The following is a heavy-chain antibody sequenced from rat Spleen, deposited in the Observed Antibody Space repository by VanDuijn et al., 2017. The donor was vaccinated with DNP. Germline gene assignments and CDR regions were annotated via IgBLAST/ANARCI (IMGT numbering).Heavy chain of an antibody. CDR3: VRWDYGMYCFDY. J-gene: IGHJ2*01. CDR1: GFTFSDYN. V-gene: IGHV5S23*01. CDR2: ISPSGGGT. Sequence: EVQLVESGGGLVQPGRSLTLSCSASGFTFSDYNMAWVRQAPKKGLEWVTSISPSGGGTYYRDSVKGRFTISRDNARSTLYLQMNSLRSEDMATYYCVRWDYGMYCFDYWGQGVMVTVSS. D-gene: IGHD1-11*01.